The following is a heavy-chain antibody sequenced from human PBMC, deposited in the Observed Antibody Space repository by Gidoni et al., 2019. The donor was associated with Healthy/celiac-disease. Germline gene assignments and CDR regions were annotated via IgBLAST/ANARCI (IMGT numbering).Heavy chain of an antibody. J-gene: IGHJ4*02. CDR3: ASVGYPYSSGARSLDY. CDR1: GGSFSGYY. V-gene: IGHV4-34*01. CDR2: INHSGST. Sequence: QVQLQQWGAGLLKPSETLSLTCAVYGGSFSGYYWSWIRQPPGKGLEWIGEINHSGSTNYNPSLKSRVTISVDTSKNQFSLKLSSVTAADTAVYYCASVGYPYSSGARSLDYWGQGTLVTVSS. D-gene: IGHD6-19*01.